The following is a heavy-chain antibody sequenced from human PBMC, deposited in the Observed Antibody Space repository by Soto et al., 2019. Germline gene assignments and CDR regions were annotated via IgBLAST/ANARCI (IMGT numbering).Heavy chain of an antibody. V-gene: IGHV1-8*01. CDR2: INPNSGNT. CDR3: ARVGPSSSWTGLFDY. J-gene: IGHJ4*02. CDR1: GYTFTSYD. Sequence: QVQLVQSGAEVKKPGASVKVSCKASGYTFTSYDINWVRQATGQGLEWMGLINPNSGNTGYAQKFQGRVTMTRNTPLSTAYMELSSLRSEDTAVYYCARVGPSSSWTGLFDYWAQGTLVTVSS. D-gene: IGHD6-13*01.